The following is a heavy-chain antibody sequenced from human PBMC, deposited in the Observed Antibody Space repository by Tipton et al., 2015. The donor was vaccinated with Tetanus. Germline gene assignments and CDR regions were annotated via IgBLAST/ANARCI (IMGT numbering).Heavy chain of an antibody. CDR1: GGPIRDSDYY. CDR3: ARAGGGSWGNFDY. V-gene: IGHV4-39*07. Sequence: LRLSCSVSGGPIRDSDYYWGWVRLPPGKGLEWIAGIYYSGNSYYNPTFQSRVTISVDTSRNQFSLRLSSVTAADTAVYYCARAGGGSWGNFDYWGQGTLVTVSS. CDR2: IYYSGNS. J-gene: IGHJ4*02. D-gene: IGHD6-13*01.